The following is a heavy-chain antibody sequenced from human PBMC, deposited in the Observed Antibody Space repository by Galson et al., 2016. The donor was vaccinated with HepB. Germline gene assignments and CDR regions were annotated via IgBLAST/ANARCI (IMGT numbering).Heavy chain of an antibody. CDR2: IFSGDAT. J-gene: IGHJ3*02. V-gene: IGHV3-53*01. Sequence: SLRLYCAASGFSVSGKYMSWARQAPGKGLEWVSAIFSGDATYYRDSVKGRFTISRGTSKNTLYLQMNNLRAEDTAKYYCEGYSDPFDSWGQGTMVTVSS. D-gene: IGHD3-22*01. CDR1: GFSVSGKY. CDR3: EGYSDPFDS.